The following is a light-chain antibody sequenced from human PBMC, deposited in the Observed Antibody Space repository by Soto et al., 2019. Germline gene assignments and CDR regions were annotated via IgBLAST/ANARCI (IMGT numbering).Light chain of an antibody. CDR1: QSVGHNY. J-gene: IGKJ5*01. V-gene: IGKV3-20*01. Sequence: ENVLTQSPGTLSLSQGNRATLSCRASQSVGHNYLAWFQQKPGQAPRLLIYGASSRATGIPDRFRGSGSGTDFTLTINRLEPEDFALYHCQQYGSSPITFGHGTRLEIK. CDR2: GAS. CDR3: QQYGSSPIT.